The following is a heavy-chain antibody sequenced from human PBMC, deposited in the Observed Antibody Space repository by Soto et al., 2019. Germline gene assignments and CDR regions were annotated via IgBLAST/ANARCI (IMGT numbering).Heavy chain of an antibody. D-gene: IGHD3-10*01. CDR3: ARLVYDTRLNYMYFDF. CDR2: IFHDGTA. V-gene: IGHV4-4*02. J-gene: IGHJ4*02. CDR1: GVSLTSGNW. Sequence: ASETLSLTCAVSGVSLTSGNWWTWVRQSPQRGLEYIGEIFHDGTANYYPSFERRVAMSVDTSRNQFSLKLTSVTAADTAVYSCARLVYDTRLNYMYFDFWGPGTLVTVSS.